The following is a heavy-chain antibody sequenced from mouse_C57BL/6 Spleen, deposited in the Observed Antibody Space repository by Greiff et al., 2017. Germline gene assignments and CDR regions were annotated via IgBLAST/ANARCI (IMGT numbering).Heavy chain of an antibody. D-gene: IGHD1-1*01. CDR1: GYTFTSYW. CDR3: ARGTVVARVMDY. Sequence: VQLQQPGAELVRPGSSVKLSCKASGYTFTSYWMDWVKQRPGQGLEWIGNIYPSASETHYNQKFKDKATLTVDKSSSTAYMQLSSLTSEDSAVYYCARGTVVARVMDYWGQGTSLTVSS. J-gene: IGHJ4*01. CDR2: IYPSASET. V-gene: IGHV1-61*01.